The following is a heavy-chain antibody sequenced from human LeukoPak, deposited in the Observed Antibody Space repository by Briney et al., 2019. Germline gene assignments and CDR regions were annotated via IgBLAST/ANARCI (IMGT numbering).Heavy chain of an antibody. D-gene: IGHD3-22*01. V-gene: IGHV4-4*02. CDR2: IYHSGST. CDR1: GGSISSTNW. Sequence: PSGTLSLTCAVSGGSISSTNWWIWVRQPPGKGLEWIGEIYHSGSTNYNPSLKSRVSISVDTSKNQFSLKLSSVTAADTAVYYCARGAYYDSSAYGYWGQGTLVTVSS. CDR3: ARGAYYDSSAYGY. J-gene: IGHJ4*02.